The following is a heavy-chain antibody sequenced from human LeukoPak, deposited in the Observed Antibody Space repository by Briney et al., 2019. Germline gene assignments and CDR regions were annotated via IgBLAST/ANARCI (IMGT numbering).Heavy chain of an antibody. V-gene: IGHV3-33*01. CDR3: ARLYSGFNDAFDI. CDR1: GFTFSSYG. Sequence: GGSLRLSCAASGFTFSSYGMHWARRAPGKGLEWVAVIWYDGSNKYYADSVKGRFTISRDNSKNTLYLQMNSLRAEDTAVYYCARLYSGFNDAFDIWGQGTMVTVSS. D-gene: IGHD5-12*01. CDR2: IWYDGSNK. J-gene: IGHJ3*02.